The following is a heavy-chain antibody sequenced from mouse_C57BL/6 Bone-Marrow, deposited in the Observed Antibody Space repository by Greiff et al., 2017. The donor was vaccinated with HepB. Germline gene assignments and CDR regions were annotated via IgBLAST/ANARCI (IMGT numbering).Heavy chain of an antibody. V-gene: IGHV1-85*01. CDR1: GYTFTSYD. CDR3: ARRGFAY. Sequence: VMLVESGPELVKPGASVKLSCKASGYTFTSYDINWVKQRPGQGLEWIGWIYPRDGSTKYNEKFKGKATLTVDTSSSTAYMELHSLTSEDSAVYFCARRGFAYWGQGTLVTVSA. CDR2: IYPRDGST. J-gene: IGHJ3*01.